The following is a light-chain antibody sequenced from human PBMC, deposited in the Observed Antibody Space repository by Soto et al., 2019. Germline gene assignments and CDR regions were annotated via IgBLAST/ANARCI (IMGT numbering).Light chain of an antibody. Sequence: DIQMTQSPSSLSASVGDRVTITCRASQSISSYLNWYQQKPGKAPKLLIYAASSLQSGVSSRFSGSGSGTDFTLTIGSLQPEDFATYYCQQSYSTPWTFGQGTKVEIK. V-gene: IGKV1-39*01. CDR3: QQSYSTPWT. CDR2: AAS. CDR1: QSISSY. J-gene: IGKJ1*01.